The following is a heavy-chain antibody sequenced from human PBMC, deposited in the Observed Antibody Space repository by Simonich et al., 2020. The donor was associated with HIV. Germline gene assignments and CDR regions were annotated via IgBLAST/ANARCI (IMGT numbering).Heavy chain of an antibody. J-gene: IGHJ4*02. CDR2: INNSGSI. CDR1: GGSFSDFY. Sequence: QVQLQPWGAGLLKPSETLSLTCAVYGGSFSDFYWTWIRQPPGKGLEWIAKINNSGSIYYNPSLKSRGTISVDTSKSQFSLKVSSVTAADTAVYYCARNGIAARPDTSEVDYWGQGTLVTVSS. D-gene: IGHD6-6*01. CDR3: ARNGIAARPDTSEVDY. V-gene: IGHV4-34*01.